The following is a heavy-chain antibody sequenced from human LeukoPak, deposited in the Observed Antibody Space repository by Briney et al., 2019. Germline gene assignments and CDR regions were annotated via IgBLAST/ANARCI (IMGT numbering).Heavy chain of an antibody. CDR3: ARVPVTMVRGVRWYYYYMDV. Sequence: SETLSLTCTVSGGSISSYYWSWIRQPPGKGLEWIGYIYYSGSTNYNPSLKSRVTISVDTSKNQFSLKLSSVTAADTAVYYCARVPVTMVRGVRWYYYYMDVWGKGTTVTISS. CDR1: GGSISSYY. D-gene: IGHD3-10*01. CDR2: IYYSGST. V-gene: IGHV4-59*01. J-gene: IGHJ6*03.